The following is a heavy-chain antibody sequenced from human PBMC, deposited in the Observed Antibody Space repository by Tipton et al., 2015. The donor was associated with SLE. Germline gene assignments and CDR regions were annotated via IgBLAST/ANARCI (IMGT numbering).Heavy chain of an antibody. CDR1: GGSFSGYY. Sequence: TLSLTCAVYGGSFSGYYWSWIRQPPGKGLEWIGEINHSGSTNYNPSLKRRVTISVDTSKNQFSLKLSSVTAAATAVYYCASSGYSSGWYRVGYFDYWGQGTLVTVSS. CDR3: ASSGYSSGWYRVGYFDY. V-gene: IGHV4-34*01. J-gene: IGHJ4*02. CDR2: INHSGST. D-gene: IGHD6-13*01.